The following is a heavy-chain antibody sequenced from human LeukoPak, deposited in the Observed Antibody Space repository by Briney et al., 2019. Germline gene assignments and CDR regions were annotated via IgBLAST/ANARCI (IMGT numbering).Heavy chain of an antibody. V-gene: IGHV3-21*01. Sequence: PGGSLRLSCAASGFTFSSYSMNWVRQAPGKGLEWVSSISTSSSYIHNADSVKGRFTISRDNAENSLYLQMNSLRAEDTAVYYCARAAIAAARIYYYMDVWGKGTTVTVSS. D-gene: IGHD6-13*01. CDR3: ARAAIAAARIYYYMDV. CDR1: GFTFSSYS. J-gene: IGHJ6*03. CDR2: ISTSSSYI.